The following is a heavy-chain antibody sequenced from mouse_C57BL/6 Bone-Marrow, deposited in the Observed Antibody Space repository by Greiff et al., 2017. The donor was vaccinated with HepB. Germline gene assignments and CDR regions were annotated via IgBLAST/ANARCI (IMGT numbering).Heavy chain of an antibody. V-gene: IGHV5-6*01. CDR1: GFTFSSYG. CDR3: ARVGIYYYGRGAY. J-gene: IGHJ3*01. D-gene: IGHD1-1*01. Sequence: EVKVVESGGDLVKPGGSLKLSCAASGFTFSSYGMSWVRQTPDKRLEWVATISSGGSYTYYPDSVKGRFTISRDNAKNTLYLQMSSLKSEDTAMYYCARVGIYYYGRGAYWGQGTLVTVSA. CDR2: ISSGGSYT.